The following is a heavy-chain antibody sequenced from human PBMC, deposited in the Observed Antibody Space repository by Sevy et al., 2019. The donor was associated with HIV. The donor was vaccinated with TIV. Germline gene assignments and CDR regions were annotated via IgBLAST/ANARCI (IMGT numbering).Heavy chain of an antibody. Sequence: GGSLRLSCAASGFTFDDYAMHWVRQAPGKGLEWVSLISWDGGSTYYADSVKGRLTISRDNSKNSLYLQMNSLRAEDTALYYCAKDIGGYRKYYYYYGMDVWGQGTTVTVSS. V-gene: IGHV3-43D*03. J-gene: IGHJ6*02. CDR3: AKDIGGYRKYYYYYGMDV. D-gene: IGHD1-1*01. CDR1: GFTFDDYA. CDR2: ISWDGGST.